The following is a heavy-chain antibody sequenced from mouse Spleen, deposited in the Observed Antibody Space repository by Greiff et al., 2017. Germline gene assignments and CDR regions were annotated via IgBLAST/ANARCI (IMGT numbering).Heavy chain of an antibody. Sequence: QVQLQQSGAELVRPGTSVKLSCKASGYTFTSYWMHWVKQRPGQGLEWIGVIDPSDSYTNYNQKFKGKATLTVDTSSSTAYMQLSSLTSEDSAVYYCARRGWDGDAMDYWGQGTSVTVSS. CDR2: IDPSDSYT. CDR1: GYTFTSYW. J-gene: IGHJ4*01. V-gene: IGHV1-59*01. D-gene: IGHD4-1*01. CDR3: ARRGWDGDAMDY.